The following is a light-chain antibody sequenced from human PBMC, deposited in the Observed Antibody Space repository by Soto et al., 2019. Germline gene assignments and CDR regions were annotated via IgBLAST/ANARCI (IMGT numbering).Light chain of an antibody. CDR2: GAS. J-gene: IGKJ1*01. V-gene: IGKV3-20*01. CDR1: QSINNK. Sequence: EIVMTQSPATLSVSPGERVTLSCRASQSINNKVAWYQQKPGQAPRLLIYGASTRATGIPDRFSGSGSGTDFSLTISRLEPEDFAVYSCQQYGSSPPTFGHGTKVDIK. CDR3: QQYGSSPPT.